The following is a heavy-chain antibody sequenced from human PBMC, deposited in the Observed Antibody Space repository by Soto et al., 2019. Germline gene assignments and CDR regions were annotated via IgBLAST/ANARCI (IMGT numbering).Heavy chain of an antibody. CDR1: GYAFTNYW. CDR2: IDPSDSET. Sequence: EVQLVQSGAEVKKPGESLRISCKGSGYAFTNYWINWVRQKPGKGLEWIGRIDPSDSETSYSPSFRGHVTMSTDNSLSTAYLQLSSLKASDTAVYYCARRGYNNGYYTVLWGQGTLVTVSS. D-gene: IGHD6-19*01. V-gene: IGHV5-10-1*03. J-gene: IGHJ4*02. CDR3: ARRGYNNGYYTVL.